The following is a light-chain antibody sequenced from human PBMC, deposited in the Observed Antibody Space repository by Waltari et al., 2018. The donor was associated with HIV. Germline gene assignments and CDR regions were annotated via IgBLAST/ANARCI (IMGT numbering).Light chain of an antibody. CDR1: QSVSSSY. V-gene: IGKV3-20*01. J-gene: IGKJ3*01. Sequence: EIVLTQSPGTLSLSPGERATLPCRASQSVSSSYLAWYQQKPGQAPRLLIYGASSRVTGIPDRFSGSGSGTDFTLTISRLEPEDFAVYYCQQYVTSLFTFGPGTKVDIK. CDR2: GAS. CDR3: QQYVTSLFT.